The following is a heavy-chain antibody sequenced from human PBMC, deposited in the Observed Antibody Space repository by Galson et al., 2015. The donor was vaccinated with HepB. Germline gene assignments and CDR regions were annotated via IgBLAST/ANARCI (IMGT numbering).Heavy chain of an antibody. CDR2: ISSSSTYI. Sequence: SLRLSCAASGFTFSDYTMNWVRQAPGVGLEWVSSISSSSTYIYYADSVKGRFTISRDDAKNSLYLQMNSLRAEDTAVYYCARSDFDSYFDLWGRGTLVTVSS. CDR1: GFTFSDYT. J-gene: IGHJ2*01. CDR3: ARSDFDSYFDL. V-gene: IGHV3-21*01. D-gene: IGHD2-21*02.